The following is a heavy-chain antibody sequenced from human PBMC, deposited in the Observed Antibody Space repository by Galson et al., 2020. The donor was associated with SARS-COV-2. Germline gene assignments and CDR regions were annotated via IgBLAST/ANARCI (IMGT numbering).Heavy chain of an antibody. CDR1: GGSISSYY. Sequence: SETLSLTCTVSGGSISSYYWSWIRQPPGKGLEWIGYIYYSGSTNYNPSLKSRVTISVDTSKNQFSLKLSSVTAADTAVYYCARQVRRKHQAQGQNSGYVFVFDYWGQGTLVTVSS. CDR2: IYYSGST. J-gene: IGHJ4*02. D-gene: IGHD5-12*01. CDR3: ARQVRRKHQAQGQNSGYVFVFDY. V-gene: IGHV4-59*08.